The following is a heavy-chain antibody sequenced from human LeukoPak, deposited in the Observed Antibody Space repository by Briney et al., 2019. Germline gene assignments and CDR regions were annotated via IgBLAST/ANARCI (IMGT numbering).Heavy chain of an antibody. D-gene: IGHD6-19*01. CDR2: IAYDESSK. J-gene: IGHJ5*02. CDR1: GFTFSNSG. V-gene: IGHV3-30*18. CDR3: AKGGSGWSNWFDP. Sequence: GGSLRLSCAASGFTFSNSGMHWVRQAPGKGLEWVAVIAYDESSKFYADSVKGRFTISRDNSQNTLYLQMNSLRADDTAVYYCAKGGSGWSNWFDPWGQGTLVTVSS.